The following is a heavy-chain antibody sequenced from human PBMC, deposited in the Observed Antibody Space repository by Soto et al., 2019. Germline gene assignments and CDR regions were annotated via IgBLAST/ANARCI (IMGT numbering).Heavy chain of an antibody. J-gene: IGHJ4*02. V-gene: IGHV4-30-2*01. Sequence: SETLSLTCAVSGGSISSGGYSWSWIRQPPGKGLEWIGYIYHSGSTYYNPSLKSRVTISVDRSKNQFSLKLSSVTAADTAVYYCARGGGYTFDYWGQGTLVTVYS. D-gene: IGHD3-16*01. CDR1: GGSISSGGYS. CDR3: ARGGGYTFDY. CDR2: IYHSGST.